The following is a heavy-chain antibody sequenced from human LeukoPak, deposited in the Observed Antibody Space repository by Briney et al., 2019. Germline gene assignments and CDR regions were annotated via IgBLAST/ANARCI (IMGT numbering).Heavy chain of an antibody. J-gene: IGHJ2*01. CDR2: IYPGDSDT. V-gene: IGHV5-51*01. Sequence: PGESLKISCKGSGYSFTSYWIGWVRQMPGKGLEWMGIIYPGDSDTRYSPSFQGQVTISADKSISTAYLQWSSLKASDTAMYYRARRWGGWSDFWSGYWYFDLWGRGTLVTVSS. D-gene: IGHD3-3*01. CDR3: ARRWGGWSDFWSGYWYFDL. CDR1: GYSFTSYW.